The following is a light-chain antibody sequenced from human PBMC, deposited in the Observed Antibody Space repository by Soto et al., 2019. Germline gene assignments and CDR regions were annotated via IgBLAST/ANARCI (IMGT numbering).Light chain of an antibody. CDR2: AAS. V-gene: IGKV1-9*01. CDR3: QQLNSYPLT. J-gene: IGKJ4*01. Sequence: DIQMTQSPSSLSASVGDRVTITCRAGQSISTYLNWYQQKPGKAPKLLIYAASTLQSGVPSRFSGSGSGTEFTLTISSLQPEDFATYYCQQLNSYPLTFGGGTKVDIK. CDR1: QSISTY.